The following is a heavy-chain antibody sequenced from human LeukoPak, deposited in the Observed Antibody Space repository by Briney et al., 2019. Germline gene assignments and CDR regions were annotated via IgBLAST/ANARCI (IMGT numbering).Heavy chain of an antibody. CDR2: IGTAGDT. J-gene: IGHJ4*02. Sequence: PGGSLRLSCAASGFTFSSYSMNWVRQATGKGLEWVSAIGTAGDTYYPGSVKGRFTISRENAKNSLYLQMNSLRAEDTAVYYCARVGSGNGEADYWGQGTLVTVSS. D-gene: IGHD3-3*01. CDR1: GFTFSSYS. CDR3: ARVGSGNGEADY. V-gene: IGHV3-13*01.